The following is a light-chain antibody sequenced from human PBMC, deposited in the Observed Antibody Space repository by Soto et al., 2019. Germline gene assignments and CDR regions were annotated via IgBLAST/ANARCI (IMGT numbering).Light chain of an antibody. J-gene: IGKJ5*01. CDR3: QQYAGSPT. V-gene: IGKV3-20*01. CDR2: VAS. Sequence: EIVLTQSPGTLSLSPGERATLSCRASQSVTNNYLAWYQQKPGQAPRLLISVASRRTTGIPDRFSGSGSGTDFTLTISRLGPEDFAVYYCQQYAGSPTFGQGTRLEIK. CDR1: QSVTNNY.